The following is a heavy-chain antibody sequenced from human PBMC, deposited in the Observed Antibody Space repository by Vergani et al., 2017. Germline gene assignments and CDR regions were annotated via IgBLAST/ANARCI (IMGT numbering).Heavy chain of an antibody. D-gene: IGHD4-17*01. Sequence: EVQLVESGGGLVQPGRSLRLSCAASGFTFDDYAMHWVRQAPGKGLEWVSGISWNSGSIGYADSVKGRFTISRDNSKNSLYLQMNSLRTEDTALYYCAKASQGMTTVNYYFDYWGQGTLVTVSS. CDR2: ISWNSGSI. V-gene: IGHV3-9*01. CDR1: GFTFDDYA. J-gene: IGHJ4*02. CDR3: AKASQGMTTVNYYFDY.